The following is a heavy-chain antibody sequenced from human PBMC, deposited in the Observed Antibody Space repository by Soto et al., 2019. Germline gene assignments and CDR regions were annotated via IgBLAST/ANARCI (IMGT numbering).Heavy chain of an antibody. V-gene: IGHV1-69*06. CDR1: GGTFSIYA. D-gene: IGHD6-6*01. J-gene: IGHJ6*02. CDR2: IIPIFGTA. CDR3: ARDTSIAARRDYYYYGMDV. Sequence: SVKVSCKASGGTFSIYAISWVRQAPGQGLEWMGGIIPIFGTANYAQKFQGRVTITADKSTRTAYMELSSMRSEDTAVHYCARDTSIAARRDYYYYGMDVWGQGTTVTVSS.